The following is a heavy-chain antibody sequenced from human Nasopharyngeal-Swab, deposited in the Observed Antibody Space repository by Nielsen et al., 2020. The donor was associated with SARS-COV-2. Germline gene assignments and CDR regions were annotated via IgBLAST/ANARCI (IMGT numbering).Heavy chain of an antibody. CDR2: IVPIVDVA. CDR3: ATAKRHRRWMATHDY. J-gene: IGHJ4*02. D-gene: IGHD5-24*01. Sequence: SVKVSCKTSGYTFTDYYIHWVRQAPGQGLEWMGRIVPIVDVANYAQKFQGRVTITADRVTTTAYMELSSLRSEDTAVYYCATAKRHRRWMATHDYWGQGTLVTVSS. CDR1: GYTFTDYY. V-gene: IGHV1-69*02.